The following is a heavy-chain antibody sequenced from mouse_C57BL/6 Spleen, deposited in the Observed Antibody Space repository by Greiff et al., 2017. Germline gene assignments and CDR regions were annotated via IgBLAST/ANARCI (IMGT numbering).Heavy chain of an antibody. CDR3: ARKGIFTTVVDYARDD. CDR2: IYPGSGST. Sequence: QVQLQQPGAELVKPGASVKMSCKASGYTFTSYWITWVKQRPGQGLEWIGDIYPGSGSTNYNEKFKSKATLTVDTSSSTAYMQLSILTSEDSAVYYCARKGIFTTVVDYARDDWGQGTSVTVSS. V-gene: IGHV1-55*01. J-gene: IGHJ4*01. CDR1: GYTFTSYW. D-gene: IGHD1-1*01.